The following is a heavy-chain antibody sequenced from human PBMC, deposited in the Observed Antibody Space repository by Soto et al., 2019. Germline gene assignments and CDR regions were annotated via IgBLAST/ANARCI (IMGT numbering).Heavy chain of an antibody. J-gene: IGHJ3*02. CDR2: INHSGST. CDR1: GGSFSGYY. CDR3: ARGLGITMIVVADDAFDI. D-gene: IGHD3-22*01. V-gene: IGHV4-34*01. Sequence: SETLSLTCAGYGGSFSGYYWSWIRQPPGKGLEWIGEINHSGSTNYNPSLKSRVTISVDTSKNQFSLKLSSVTAADTAVYYCARGLGITMIVVADDAFDIWGQGTMVTVSS.